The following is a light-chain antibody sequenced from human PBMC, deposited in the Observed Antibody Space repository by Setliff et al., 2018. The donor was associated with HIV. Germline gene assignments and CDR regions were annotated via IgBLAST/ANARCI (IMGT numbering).Light chain of an antibody. V-gene: IGLV3-21*01. CDR3: QAWDSSTALYV. J-gene: IGLJ1*01. CDR1: NVGSKS. CDR2: DDS. Sequence: SYELTQPPSVSVAPGKTASITCGGYNVGSKSVHWYQQRPGQAPVLVVYDDSDRPSGIPERFSGSNSGNTATLTISRVEAGDEADYYCQAWDSSTALYVFGTGTKVTVL.